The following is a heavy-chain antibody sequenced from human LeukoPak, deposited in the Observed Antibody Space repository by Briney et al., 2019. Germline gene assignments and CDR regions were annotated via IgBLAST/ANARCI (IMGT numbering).Heavy chain of an antibody. CDR1: GYSFTTYW. J-gene: IGHJ4*02. CDR3: ARLDDSSGYYSHFDY. CDR2: IYPGDSDT. D-gene: IGHD3-22*01. V-gene: IGHV5-51*01. Sequence: GESLKISCKGSGYSFTTYWIGWVRQMPGTGLEWMGIIYPGDSDTRYSPSFQGQVTISADKSISTAYLQWSSLKASDTAIYYCARLDDSSGYYSHFDYWGQGTLVTVSS.